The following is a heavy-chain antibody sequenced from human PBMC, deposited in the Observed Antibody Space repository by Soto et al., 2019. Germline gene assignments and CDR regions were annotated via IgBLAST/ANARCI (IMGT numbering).Heavy chain of an antibody. V-gene: IGHV4-4*02. Sequence: QVQLQESGPGLVKPSGTLSLTCAVSSGSISSGHWWNWVRQPPGKGLEWIGEIYQSGSTHYNPSLKSRVPVSVDKSMNQFSLKLTSVTAADTAVYYCATNSYYSLGVWGQGTTVTVSS. CDR3: ATNSYYSLGV. J-gene: IGHJ6*02. CDR2: IYQSGST. CDR1: SGSISSGHW.